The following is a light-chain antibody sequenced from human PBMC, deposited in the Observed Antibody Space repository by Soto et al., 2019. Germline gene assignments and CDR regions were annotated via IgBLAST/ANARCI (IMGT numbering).Light chain of an antibody. CDR1: RTINTY. V-gene: IGKV1-39*01. J-gene: IGKJ4*01. Sequence: DVRMTQSPSSLSASVGDTITITCRASRTINTYLNWFQQKPGEPPRLLIYGASTLHDGVPSRFSGSGSGADFTLTISGLQPEDFASYQCQQPYSDIALGGGTKVDIK. CDR3: QQPYSDIA. CDR2: GAS.